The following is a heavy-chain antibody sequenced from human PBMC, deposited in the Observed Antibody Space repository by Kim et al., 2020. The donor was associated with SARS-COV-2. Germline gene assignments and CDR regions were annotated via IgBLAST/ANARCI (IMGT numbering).Heavy chain of an antibody. CDR3: KTRGGY. Sequence: KTDGGTTEYAAPVKGRFTISRDDTKNTLYLQMNSRKTEDTAVYYCKTRGGYWGQGTLVTVSS. D-gene: IGHD3-10*01. J-gene: IGHJ4*02. V-gene: IGHV3-15*01. CDR2: KTDGGTT.